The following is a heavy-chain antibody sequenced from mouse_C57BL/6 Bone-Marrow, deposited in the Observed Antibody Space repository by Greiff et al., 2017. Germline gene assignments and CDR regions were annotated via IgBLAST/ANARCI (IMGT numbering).Heavy chain of an antibody. CDR2: IWSGGST. CDR1: GFSLTSYG. Sequence: VKVVESGPGLVQPSQSLSITCTVSGFSLTSYGVHWVRQSPGKGLEWLGVIWSGGSTDYNAAFISRLSISKDNSKSQVFFKMNSLQADDTAIYXCASRTYWYFDVWGTGTTVTVSS. V-gene: IGHV2-2*01. J-gene: IGHJ1*03. CDR3: ASRTYWYFDV.